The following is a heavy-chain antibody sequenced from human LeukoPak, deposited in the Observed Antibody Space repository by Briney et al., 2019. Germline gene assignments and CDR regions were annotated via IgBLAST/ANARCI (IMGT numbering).Heavy chain of an antibody. CDR3: ARDRYDSSGYLGVFDY. V-gene: IGHV3-23*01. CDR2: ISGSGGST. D-gene: IGHD3-22*01. CDR1: GFTFSSYA. Sequence: PGGSLRLSCAASGFTFSSYAMSWVRQAPGKGLEWVSAISGSGGSTYYADSVKGRFTISRDNAKNSLYLQMNSLRAEDTAVYYCARDRYDSSGYLGVFDYWGQGTLVTVSS. J-gene: IGHJ4*02.